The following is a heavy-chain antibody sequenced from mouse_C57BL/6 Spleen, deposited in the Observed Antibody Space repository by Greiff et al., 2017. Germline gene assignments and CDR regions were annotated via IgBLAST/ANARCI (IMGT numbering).Heavy chain of an antibody. Sequence: QVQLLQPGAELVKPGASVKLSCKASGYTFTSYWMHWVKQRPGQGLEWIGMLHPNSGSTNYNEKFKSKATLTVDKSSSTAYMQLSSLTSEDSAVYYCARSSLLHYGNGNWFAYWGQGTLVTVSA. V-gene: IGHV1-64*01. D-gene: IGHD1-1*01. CDR1: GYTFTSYW. J-gene: IGHJ3*01. CDR2: LHPNSGST. CDR3: ARSSLLHYGNGNWFAY.